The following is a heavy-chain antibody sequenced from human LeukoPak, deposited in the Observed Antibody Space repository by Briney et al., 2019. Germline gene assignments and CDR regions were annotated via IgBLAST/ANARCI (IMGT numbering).Heavy chain of an antibody. V-gene: IGHV4-59*01. CDR2: IYYSGSGGT. J-gene: IGHJ4*02. CDR3: AKSLGYSYGYMDY. Sequence: SETLSLTCTVSGGSISSFYWSWVRQPPGKGLEWIGYIYYSGSGGTNYNPSLKRRLTFSVDTSQNQFSLKLSSVTAADTAVYYCAKSLGYSYGYMDYWGQGTLVTVSS. CDR1: GGSISSFY. D-gene: IGHD5-18*01.